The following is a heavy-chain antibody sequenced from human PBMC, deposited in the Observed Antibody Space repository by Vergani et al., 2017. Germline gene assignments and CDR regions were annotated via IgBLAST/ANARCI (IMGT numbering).Heavy chain of an antibody. Sequence: QVQLQESGPGLVKPSETLSLTCAVSGFSIDNGYYWDWIRQPPGKGLEWIGSIYRTGRTHFNPSLKSRVTISVDTSNNHFSLRLNSLTAADTAVYYCARRSGIVYVIVSGTQYFFDFWGQGTLVTVSS. CDR3: ARRSGIVYVIVSGTQYFFDF. V-gene: IGHV4-38-2*01. J-gene: IGHJ4*02. CDR2: IYRTGRT. CDR1: GFSIDNGYY. D-gene: IGHD3-9*01.